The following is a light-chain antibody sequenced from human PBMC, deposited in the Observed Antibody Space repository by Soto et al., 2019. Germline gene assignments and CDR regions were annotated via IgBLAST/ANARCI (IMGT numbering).Light chain of an antibody. J-gene: IGLJ1*01. CDR3: SSYTSSSIDYV. CDR1: SSDVGGYNY. Sequence: QSALTQPASVSGSPGQSITISCTGTSSDVGGYNYVSWYQQHPGKAPKLMIYEVSNRPSGVSNRFSGSTSGTTASLTISGLQAEDDADYYCSSYTSSSIDYVFGTGTKLTVL. CDR2: EVS. V-gene: IGLV2-14*01.